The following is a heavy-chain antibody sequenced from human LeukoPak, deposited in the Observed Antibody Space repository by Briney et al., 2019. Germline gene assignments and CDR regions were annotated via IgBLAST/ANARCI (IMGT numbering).Heavy chain of an antibody. CDR1: GGTFSNYA. D-gene: IGHD3-10*01. CDR2: IIPLFDTA. V-gene: IGHV1-69*13. J-gene: IGHJ4*02. CDR3: ARAAHRGFSFDY. Sequence: ASVKVSCKASGGTFSNYAISWVRQAPGQGLEWMGGIIPLFDTADYAQKFQGRLTITADESTSTAYMELSSLRAEDTAVYYCARAAHRGFSFDYWGQGTLVTVSS.